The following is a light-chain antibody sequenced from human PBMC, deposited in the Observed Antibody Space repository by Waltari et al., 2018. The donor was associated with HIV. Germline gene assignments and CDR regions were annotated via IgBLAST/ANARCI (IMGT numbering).Light chain of an antibody. V-gene: IGLV2-14*01. CDR3: SSYTSSNTLVV. CDR1: SSDVGAYNY. CDR2: EVS. Sequence: QSALTQPASVSGSPGQSITISCTGTSSDVGAYNYVSWYQQHPGKAPKLVIYEVSNRPSGVSDRFSASKSGNTASLTISGLQAEDEADYYCSSYTSSNTLVVFGGGTKLTVL. J-gene: IGLJ2*01.